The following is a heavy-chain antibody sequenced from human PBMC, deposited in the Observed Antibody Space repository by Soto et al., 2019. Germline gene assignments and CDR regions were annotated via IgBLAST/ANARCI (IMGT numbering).Heavy chain of an antibody. J-gene: IGHJ6*02. V-gene: IGHV3-21*01. D-gene: IGHD6-25*01. CDR3: ARRRHRDSADFYYGMDV. CDR2: ISSSSSYI. CDR1: GFTFSSYS. Sequence: PGGSLRLSCAASGFTFSSYSMNWVRQATGKGLEWVSSISSSSSYIYYADSVKGRFTISRDNAKNSLYLQMNSLRAEDTAVYYCARRRHRDSADFYYGMDVWGQGTTVTVSS.